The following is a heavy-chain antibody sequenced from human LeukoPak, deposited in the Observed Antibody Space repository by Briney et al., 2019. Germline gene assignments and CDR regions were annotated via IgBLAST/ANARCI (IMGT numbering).Heavy chain of an antibody. V-gene: IGHV3-33*01. CDR3: ARVRMPAAIRGAFDY. D-gene: IGHD2-2*02. Sequence: GRSLRLSCAASGFTFSSYGMHWVRQAPGKGLEWVAVIWYDGSNKYYADSVKGRFTISRDNSKNTLYLQMNSLRAEDTAVYYCARVRMPAAIRGAFDYWGQGTLVTVSS. J-gene: IGHJ4*02. CDR1: GFTFSSYG. CDR2: IWYDGSNK.